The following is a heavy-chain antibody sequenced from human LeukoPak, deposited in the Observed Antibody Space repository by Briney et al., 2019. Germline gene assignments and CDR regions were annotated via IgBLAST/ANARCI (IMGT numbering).Heavy chain of an antibody. CDR1: GGSFSGYY. CDR2: INHSGST. Sequence: SETLSLTCAVYGGSFSGYYWSWIRQPPGKGLEWIGEINHSGSTNYNPSLKSRVTISVDTSKNQFSLKLSSVTAADTAVYYCARRDSLITIFGVAQSTPPDYWGQGTLVTVSS. D-gene: IGHD3-3*01. V-gene: IGHV4-34*01. J-gene: IGHJ4*02. CDR3: ARRDSLITIFGVAQSTPPDY.